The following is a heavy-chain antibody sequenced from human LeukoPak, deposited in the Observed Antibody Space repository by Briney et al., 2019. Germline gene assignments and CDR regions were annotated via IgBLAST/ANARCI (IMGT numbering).Heavy chain of an antibody. J-gene: IGHJ6*03. CDR2: INHSGST. D-gene: IGHD3-16*02. CDR1: GGSISSSSDY. V-gene: IGHV4-39*07. Sequence: SETLSLTCTVSGGSISSSSDYWGWIRQPPGKGLEWIGEINHSGSTNYNPSLKSRVTISVDTSKNQFSLKLSSVTAADTAVYYCARVVSDDYVWGSYPYYYYYYMDVWGKGTTVTVSS. CDR3: ARVVSDDYVWGSYPYYYYYYMDV.